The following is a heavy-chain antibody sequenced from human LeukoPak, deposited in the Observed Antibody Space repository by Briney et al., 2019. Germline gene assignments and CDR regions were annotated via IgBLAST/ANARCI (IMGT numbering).Heavy chain of an antibody. CDR2: MNPNSGNT. J-gene: IGHJ4*02. D-gene: IGHD3-22*01. CDR1: GYTFTSYD. Sequence: ASVKVSRKASGYTFTSYDINWVRQATGQGLEWMGWMNPNSGNTGYAQRFQGRVTMTRNTSISTAYMELSSLRSEDTAVYYCARGLGVGYYDSSGYYWWGQGTLVTVSS. V-gene: IGHV1-8*01. CDR3: ARGLGVGYYDSSGYYW.